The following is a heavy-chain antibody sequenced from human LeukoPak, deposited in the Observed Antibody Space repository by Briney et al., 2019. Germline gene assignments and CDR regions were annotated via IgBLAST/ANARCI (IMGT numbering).Heavy chain of an antibody. J-gene: IGHJ4*02. Sequence: PGGSLRLSCAASGFTFSNSAMSWVRQAPGKGREWVSAISGSGDSTYYADSVKGRFTISRDNSKNTLYLQMNSLRAEDTAVYYCAKGPLYDFWGQGTLVTVSS. V-gene: IGHV3-23*01. CDR2: ISGSGDST. CDR1: GFTFSNSA. CDR3: AKGPLYDF.